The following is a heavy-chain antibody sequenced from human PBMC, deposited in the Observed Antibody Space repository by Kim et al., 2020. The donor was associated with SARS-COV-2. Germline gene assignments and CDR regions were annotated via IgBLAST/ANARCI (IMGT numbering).Heavy chain of an antibody. Sequence: NPYLKSRVTISVDTSKNQSSLKLSSVTAADTAVYYCARGRVTVVISALDYWGQGTLVTVSS. D-gene: IGHD2-15*01. CDR3: ARGRVTVVISALDY. J-gene: IGHJ4*02. V-gene: IGHV4-31*02.